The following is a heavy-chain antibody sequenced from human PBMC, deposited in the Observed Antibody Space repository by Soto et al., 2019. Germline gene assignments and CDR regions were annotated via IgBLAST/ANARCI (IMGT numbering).Heavy chain of an antibody. CDR1: GFTFSDYY. CDR2: ISSGSGTI. CDR3: ASGTYRSKTDFDY. Sequence: GGSLRLSCAASGFTFSDYYMTWIRQAPGSGLEWVSYISSGSGTISYANSVKGRFTISRDNAQNSLYLQMTSLRAEDTAVYYCASGTYRSKTDFDYWGQGTLVTVSS. V-gene: IGHV3-11*01. J-gene: IGHJ4*02. D-gene: IGHD6-13*01.